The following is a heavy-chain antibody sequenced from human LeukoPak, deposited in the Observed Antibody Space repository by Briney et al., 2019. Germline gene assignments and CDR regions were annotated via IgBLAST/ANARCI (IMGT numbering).Heavy chain of an antibody. Sequence: GGSLRLSCAPSGFTFSDYYMSWIRQAPGKGLEWVSYIISSGSTIYYADSVKGRFTISRDNAKNSLYLQMNSLRAEDTAVYYCARARYSSSWEADNWFDPWGQGTLVTVSS. CDR3: ARARYSSSWEADNWFDP. CDR2: IISSGSTI. CDR1: GFTFSDYY. V-gene: IGHV3-11*01. J-gene: IGHJ5*02. D-gene: IGHD6-13*01.